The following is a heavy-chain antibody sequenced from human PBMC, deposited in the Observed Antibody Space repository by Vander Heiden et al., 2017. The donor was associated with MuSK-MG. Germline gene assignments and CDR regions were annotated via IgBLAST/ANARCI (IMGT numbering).Heavy chain of an antibody. D-gene: IGHD2-15*01. CDR1: GGSLSGYY. CDR2: INHSGST. V-gene: IGHV4-34*01. CDR3: ARGNREYCSSSSCPYYYMDV. J-gene: IGHJ6*03. Sequence: QVQLQQWGAGLLKPSETLSLTCAVYGGSLSGYYWSWIRQPPGKGLEWIGEINHSGSTNYNPSLKSRVTISVDTSKRQFSLKLNSVTAADTAVYYCARGNREYCSSSSCPYYYMDVWGKGTTVTVLL.